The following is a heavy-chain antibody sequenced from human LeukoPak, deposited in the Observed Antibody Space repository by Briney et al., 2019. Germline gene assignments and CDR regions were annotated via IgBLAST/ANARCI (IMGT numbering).Heavy chain of an antibody. D-gene: IGHD6-25*01. CDR2: VYYSGST. CDR1: GGSISSYY. V-gene: IGHV4-59*01. J-gene: IGHJ6*03. CDR3: ARAASEYYMDV. Sequence: SETLSLTRTLSGGSISSYYWSWVRQPPRRELEWIGYVYYSGSTNYNPSLMSRVTISVDTSKNQFSLELNSVTAADTAVYYCARAASEYYMDVWGNGTTVTVS.